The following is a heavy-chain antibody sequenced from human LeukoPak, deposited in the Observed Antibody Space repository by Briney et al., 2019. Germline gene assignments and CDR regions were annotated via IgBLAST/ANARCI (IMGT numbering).Heavy chain of an antibody. J-gene: IGHJ4*02. CDR2: ISSSGSTI. CDR3: AKERSRGGDCLDY. D-gene: IGHD2-21*02. V-gene: IGHV3-11*01. CDR1: GFTLSDYY. Sequence: GGSLRLSCAASGFTLSDYYMSWIRQAPGKGLEWVSYISSSGSTIYYADSLKGRFTISRGNAKNSLYLQMNSLRAEETAVYYCAKERSRGGDCLDYWGQGTLVTVSS.